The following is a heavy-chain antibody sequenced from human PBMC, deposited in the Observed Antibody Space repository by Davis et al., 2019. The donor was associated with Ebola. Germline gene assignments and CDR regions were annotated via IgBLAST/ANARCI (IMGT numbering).Heavy chain of an antibody. V-gene: IGHV4-39*01. J-gene: IGHJ6*04. CDR2: IYYSGST. Sequence: SETLSLTCTVSGGSISSSSYYWGWIRQPPRKGLEWIGSIYYSGSTYYNPSLKSRVTISVDTSKNQFSLKLSSVTAADTAVYYCARLGYSYGYPLLYYYYGMDVWGKGTTVTVSS. CDR1: GGSISSSSYY. CDR3: ARLGYSYGYPLLYYYYGMDV. D-gene: IGHD5-18*01.